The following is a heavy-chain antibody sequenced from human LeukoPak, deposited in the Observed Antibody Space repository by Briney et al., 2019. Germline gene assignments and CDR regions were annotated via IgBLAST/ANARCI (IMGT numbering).Heavy chain of an antibody. CDR3: ASAGYYGSSGYSASDY. CDR2: IYSGGST. D-gene: IGHD3-22*01. V-gene: IGHV3-66*02. Sequence: VQPGGSLRLSCAASGFTVSSNYMSWVRQAPGKGLEGVSVIYSGGSTYYADSVKGRFTISRDNSKNTVHLQMNSLRAEDTAVYYCASAGYYGSSGYSASDYWGQGTLVTVSS. J-gene: IGHJ4*02. CDR1: GFTVSSNY.